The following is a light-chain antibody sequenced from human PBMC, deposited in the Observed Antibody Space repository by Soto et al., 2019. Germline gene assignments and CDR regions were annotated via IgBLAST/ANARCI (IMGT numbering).Light chain of an antibody. CDR2: DAS. Sequence: ETVLTQSAGILSLSPGERASLSCGASQSISSSFLAWYQQKPGQAPRLLIYDASNRATGIPARFSGSGSGTVFTLTIGSLEPEDSAVYYCQQRKHWPPITFGQGTRLEIK. CDR1: QSISSSF. J-gene: IGKJ5*01. CDR3: QQRKHWPPIT. V-gene: IGKV3D-20*02.